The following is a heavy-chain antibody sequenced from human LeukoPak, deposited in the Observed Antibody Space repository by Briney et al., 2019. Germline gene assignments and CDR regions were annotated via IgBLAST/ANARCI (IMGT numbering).Heavy chain of an antibody. J-gene: IGHJ6*03. CDR1: GFTFSSYA. Sequence: GGSLRLSCAASGFTFSSYAMSWVRQAPGKGLEWVSAISGGGGSTYYADSVKGRFTISRDNSKNTLYPQMNSLRAEDTAVYYCAKSPPDDILTGYYKEDDYYYYMDVWGKGTTVTVSS. CDR2: ISGGGGST. CDR3: AKSPPDDILTGYYKEDDYYYYMDV. D-gene: IGHD3-9*01. V-gene: IGHV3-23*01.